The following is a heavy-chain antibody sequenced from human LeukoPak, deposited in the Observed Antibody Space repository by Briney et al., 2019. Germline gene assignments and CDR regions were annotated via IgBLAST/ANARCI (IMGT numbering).Heavy chain of an antibody. J-gene: IGHJ6*02. V-gene: IGHV3-30-3*01. CDR3: ARDRASYYDFWSGYYNYYYGMDV. D-gene: IGHD3-3*01. Sequence: GGSLRLSCAASGFTFSSYAMYWVRQAPGKGLEWVAVISYDGSNKYYADSVKGRFTISRDNSKNTLYLQMNSLRAEDTAVYYCARDRASYYDFWSGYYNYYYGMDVWGQGTTVTVSS. CDR2: ISYDGSNK. CDR1: GFTFSSYA.